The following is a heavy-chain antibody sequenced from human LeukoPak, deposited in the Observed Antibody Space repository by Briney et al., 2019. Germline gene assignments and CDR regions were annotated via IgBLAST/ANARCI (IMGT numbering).Heavy chain of an antibody. CDR1: GFTVSTNH. Sequence: GGSLRLSCEVSGFTVSTNHMSWVRQAPGKGLEWVSVIYSDTNTYYVDSVKGRFTISRDNSKNTVFLQMNSLRAEDTAVYYCARDREVVTAKAQMDVWGKGTTVTVSS. CDR3: ARDREVVTAKAQMDV. CDR2: IYSDTNT. D-gene: IGHD2-21*02. V-gene: IGHV3-53*01. J-gene: IGHJ6*04.